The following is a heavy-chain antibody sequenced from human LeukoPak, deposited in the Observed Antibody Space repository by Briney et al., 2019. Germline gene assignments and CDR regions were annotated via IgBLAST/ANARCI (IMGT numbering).Heavy chain of an antibody. CDR3: ARGPKWTGSYYYFDY. V-gene: IGHV1-8*01. J-gene: IGHJ4*02. Sequence: ASVKVSCKTSGYTFPSYDINWVRQATGQGLEWMGWMNPNSGNTGYTQKFQGRVTISRNASITTAYMELSSLRSEDTAVYYCARGPKWTGSYYYFDYWGQGTLVTVSS. CDR1: GYTFPSYD. CDR2: MNPNSGNT. D-gene: IGHD1-26*01.